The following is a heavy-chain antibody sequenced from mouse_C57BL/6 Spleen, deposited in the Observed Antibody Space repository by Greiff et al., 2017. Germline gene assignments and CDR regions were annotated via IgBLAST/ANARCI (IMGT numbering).Heavy chain of an antibody. CDR2: IDPETGGT. CDR3: TRSYYYGSYY. D-gene: IGHD1-1*01. CDR1: GYTFTDYE. Sequence: QVQLQQSGAELVRPGASVTLSCKASGYTFTDYEMHWVKQTPVHGLEWIGAIDPETGGTAYNQKFKGKAILTADKSSSTAYMELRSLTSEDSAVYYCTRSYYYGSYYWGQGTTLTVSS. J-gene: IGHJ2*01. V-gene: IGHV1-15*01.